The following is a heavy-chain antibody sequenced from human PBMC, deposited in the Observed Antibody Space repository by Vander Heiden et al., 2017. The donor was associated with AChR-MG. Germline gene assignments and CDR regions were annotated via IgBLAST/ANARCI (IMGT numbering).Heavy chain of an antibody. CDR3: AKDTQPYRENSGYFFDN. CDR1: GFTFSAYV. CDR2: ISYDGSKI. D-gene: IGHD3-22*01. Sequence: QVQLVESGGGVVQPGRSLRPSCAASGFTFSAYVMHWVRQAPGKGLECVALISYDGSKIHYADSVKGPFTISRDNSKNMLYLEMSSLRTEDTAVYYCAKDTQPYRENSGYFFDNWGQGTLVTVSS. V-gene: IGHV3-30*18. J-gene: IGHJ4*02.